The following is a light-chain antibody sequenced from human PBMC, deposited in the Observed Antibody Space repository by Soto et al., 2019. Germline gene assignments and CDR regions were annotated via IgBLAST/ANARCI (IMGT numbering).Light chain of an antibody. J-gene: IGKJ3*01. CDR2: AAS. CDR1: QDIRNF. CDR3: QKYSSVPV. Sequence: DIQMTQSPTSQSASVGDRVTITCRASQDIRNFIAWYQQKPGKAPKLLIYAASTLQSGVPSRFSGSGSGTVFTLTINSLQPDDVATYSCQKYSSVPVFGPGTKVEIK. V-gene: IGKV1-27*01.